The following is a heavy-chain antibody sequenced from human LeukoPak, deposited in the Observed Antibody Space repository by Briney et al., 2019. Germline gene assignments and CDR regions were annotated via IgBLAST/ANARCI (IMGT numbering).Heavy chain of an antibody. CDR1: GYTFTSYD. Sequence: GASVKVSCKASGYTFTSYDINWVRQATGQGLEWMGWMNPNSGNTGYAQKFQGRVTMTRNISISTAYMELSSLRSEDTAVYYCARGRRFGELYNWFDPWGQGTLVTVSS. CDR3: ARGRRFGELYNWFDP. V-gene: IGHV1-8*01. D-gene: IGHD3-10*01. CDR2: MNPNSGNT. J-gene: IGHJ5*02.